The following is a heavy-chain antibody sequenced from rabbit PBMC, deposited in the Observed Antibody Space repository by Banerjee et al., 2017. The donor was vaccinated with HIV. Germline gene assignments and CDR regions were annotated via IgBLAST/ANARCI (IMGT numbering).Heavy chain of an antibody. CDR2: IYTSSGTT. J-gene: IGHJ4*01. CDR1: GFSYSGGYD. CDR3: ARSVAGYRYFNL. D-gene: IGHD6-1*01. V-gene: IGHV1S40*01. Sequence: QSLEESGGDLVKPGASLTLTCKASGFSYSGGYDICWVRQAPGKGLEWIACIYTSSGTTYYTRWAKGRFTISKTSSTTVTLQLNSLTAADTATYFCARSVAGYRYFNLWGPGSLVTVS.